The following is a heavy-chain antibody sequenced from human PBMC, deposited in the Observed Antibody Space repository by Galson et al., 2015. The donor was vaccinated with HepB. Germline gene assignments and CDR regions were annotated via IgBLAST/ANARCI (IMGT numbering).Heavy chain of an antibody. CDR1: GGTFSSYT. D-gene: IGHD6-13*01. CDR3: ARDPIAAADPDYWYFDL. CDR2: IIPILGIA. Sequence: SVKVSCKASGGTFSSYTISWVRQAPGQGLEWMGRIIPILGIANYAQKFQGRVTITADKSTSTAYMELSSLRSEDTAVYYCARDPIAAADPDYWYFDLWGRGTLVTVSS. J-gene: IGHJ2*01. V-gene: IGHV1-69*04.